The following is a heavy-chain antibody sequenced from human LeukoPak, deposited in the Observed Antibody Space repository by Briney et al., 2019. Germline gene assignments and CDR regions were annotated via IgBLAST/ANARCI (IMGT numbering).Heavy chain of an antibody. Sequence: PSETLSLTCAVYGGSFSGYYWSWIRQPPGKGLEWIGEINHSGSTNYNPSLKSRFPISVDTSKNQFSLKLSSVTAADTAVYYCARRRGTMTLRGGSAFDIWGQGTMVTVSS. CDR3: ARRRGTMTLRGGSAFDI. CDR1: GGSFSGYY. V-gene: IGHV4-34*01. D-gene: IGHD3-22*01. J-gene: IGHJ3*02. CDR2: INHSGST.